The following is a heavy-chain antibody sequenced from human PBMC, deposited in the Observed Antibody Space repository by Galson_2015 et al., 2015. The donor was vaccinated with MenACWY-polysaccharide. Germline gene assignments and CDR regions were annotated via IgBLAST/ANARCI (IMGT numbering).Heavy chain of an antibody. J-gene: IGHJ3*02. CDR3: AKERTTVEI. CDR1: GFTFSSYG. CDR2: ISGRGGST. D-gene: IGHD4-17*01. V-gene: IGHV3-23*01. Sequence: SLRLSCAVSGFTFSSYGMSWVRQAPGKGLEWVSGISGRGGSTYYADSVKGRFTISRDNSKNTLYLQMNSLRADDTAVYYCAKERTTVEIWGQGTMVTVSS.